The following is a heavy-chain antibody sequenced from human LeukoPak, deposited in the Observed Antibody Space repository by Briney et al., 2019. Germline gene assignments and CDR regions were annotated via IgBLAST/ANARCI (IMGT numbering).Heavy chain of an antibody. CDR3: ARRVVSSNWGYDY. J-gene: IGHJ4*02. CDR2: IYYSGST. D-gene: IGHD6-13*01. Sequence: SETLSLTCTVSGGSISSYYWSWIRQPPGKGLEWIGYIYYSGSTNYNPSLKSRVTISVDTSKNQFSLKLSSVTAADTAVYYCARRVVSSNWGYDYWGQGTLVTVSS. V-gene: IGHV4-59*08. CDR1: GGSISSYY.